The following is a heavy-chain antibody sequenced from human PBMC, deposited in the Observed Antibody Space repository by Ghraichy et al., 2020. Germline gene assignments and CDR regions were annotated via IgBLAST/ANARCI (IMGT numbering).Heavy chain of an antibody. Sequence: SETLSLTCTVSGGSISSYYWSWIRQPPGKGLEWIGYIYYSGSTNYNPPLKSRVTISVDTSKKQFSLTLSSVTAADTAVYYCARTYSSSWYWLDYWGQGTLVTVSS. CDR3: ARTYSSSWYWLDY. D-gene: IGHD6-13*01. V-gene: IGHV4-59*01. CDR1: GGSISSYY. CDR2: IYYSGST. J-gene: IGHJ4*02.